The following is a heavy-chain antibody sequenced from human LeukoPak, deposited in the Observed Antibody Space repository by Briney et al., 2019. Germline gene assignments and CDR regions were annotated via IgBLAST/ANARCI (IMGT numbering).Heavy chain of an antibody. D-gene: IGHD1-26*01. CDR1: GFTFNDYY. CDR2: ISGSGITI. CDR3: ARESSAGATGDYSDY. Sequence: GGSLRLSCAASGFTFNDYYMTWVRQAPGKGLEWVSHISGSGITIYYADSVKGRFTISRDNAKRSLYLHMNSLRVEGTAFYFCARESSAGATGDYSDYWGQGALVTVSS. V-gene: IGHV3-11*01. J-gene: IGHJ4*02.